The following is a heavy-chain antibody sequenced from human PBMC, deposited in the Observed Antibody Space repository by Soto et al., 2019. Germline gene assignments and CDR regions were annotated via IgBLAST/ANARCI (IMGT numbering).Heavy chain of an antibody. J-gene: IGHJ6*02. Sequence: WRSLRLSCAASVFTFSSYWMHWFRQAPGKGLVWVSRIDSDGSRKNYADSVKGRFTIPRDNAKNTLYLQMHSLRADDTAVYYCTRVQGYVGYYGMDVWGQGTTVTVSS. V-gene: IGHV3-74*01. CDR3: TRVQGYVGYYGMDV. CDR2: IDSDGSRK. D-gene: IGHD1-1*01. CDR1: VFTFSSYW.